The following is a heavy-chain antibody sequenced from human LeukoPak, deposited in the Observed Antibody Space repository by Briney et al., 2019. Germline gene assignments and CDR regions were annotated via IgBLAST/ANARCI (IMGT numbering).Heavy chain of an antibody. CDR3: ARDIWAYAYYYGMDV. D-gene: IGHD3-10*01. V-gene: IGHV1-69*04. J-gene: IGHJ6*02. CDR1: GGTFSSYA. Sequence: ASVKVSCKASGGTFSSYAISWVRQAPGQGLEWMGRIIPILGIANYAQKFQGRVTITAEKSTSTAYMELSSPRSEPTAVYYCARDIWAYAYYYGMDVWGPGTTVTVSS. CDR2: IIPILGIA.